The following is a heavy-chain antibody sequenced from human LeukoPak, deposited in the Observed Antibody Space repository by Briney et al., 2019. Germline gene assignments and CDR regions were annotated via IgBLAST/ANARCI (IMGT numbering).Heavy chain of an antibody. CDR3: ARQSYSSSWCFFDH. J-gene: IGHJ4*02. CDR2: IYYSGSS. CDR1: GGSLRSYY. Sequence: SETLSLTCTVSGGSLRSYYWAWIRQPPGKGLEWIGSIYYSGSSDYNPSLKSRVTISVDTSKDQFSLKLSSVTAADTAVYYCARQSYSSSWCFFDHWGQGALVTVSS. D-gene: IGHD6-13*01. V-gene: IGHV4-59*08.